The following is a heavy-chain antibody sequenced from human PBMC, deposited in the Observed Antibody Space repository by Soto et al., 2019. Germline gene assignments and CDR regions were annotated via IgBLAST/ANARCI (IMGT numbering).Heavy chain of an antibody. CDR2: VWYDGTDK. Sequence: PGGSLRLSCAASGFPSSTYAMHWVRQAPGKGLEWVAVVWYDGTDKNYADSVKGRFTISRDNSKSTLYLQMDHLRVEDTGVYHCARTDCSSSDCPRDLVGAVTMDYWGQGTPVTVSS. CDR1: GFPSSTYA. J-gene: IGHJ4*02. D-gene: IGHD2-2*01. CDR3: ARTDCSSSDCPRDLVGAVTMDY. V-gene: IGHV3-33*01.